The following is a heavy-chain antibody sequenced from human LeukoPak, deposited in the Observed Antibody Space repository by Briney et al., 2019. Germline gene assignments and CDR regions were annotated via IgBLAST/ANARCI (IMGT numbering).Heavy chain of an antibody. CDR2: INHSGST. D-gene: IGHD3-10*01. CDR1: GGSFSGYY. J-gene: IGHJ4*02. V-gene: IGHV4-34*01. CDR3: ARFMPAGSYSTLTGDY. Sequence: SETLSLTCAVYGGSFSGYYWSWIRQPPGKGLEWIGEINHSGSTNYNPSLKSRVTISVDTSKSQFSLKLSSVTAADTAVYYCARFMPAGSYSTLTGDYWGQGTLVTVSS.